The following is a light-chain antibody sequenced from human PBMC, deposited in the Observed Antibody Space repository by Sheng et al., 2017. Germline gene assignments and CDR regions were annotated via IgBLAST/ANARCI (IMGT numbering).Light chain of an antibody. CDR1: QSVLYSSDNKNY. CDR3: QQYYGTPPRT. Sequence: DIVMTQSPDSLAVSLGERATINCKSSQSVLYSSDNKNYLAWYQQKPGQPPKLLIYWASTRESGVPDRFSGSGSGTDFTLTISNLQAEDVAIYYCQQYYGTPPRTFGQGTKLEIK. CDR2: WAS. V-gene: IGKV4-1*01. J-gene: IGKJ2*01.